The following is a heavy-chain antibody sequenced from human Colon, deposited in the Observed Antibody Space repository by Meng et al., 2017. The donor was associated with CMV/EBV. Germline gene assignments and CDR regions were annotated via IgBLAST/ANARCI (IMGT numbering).Heavy chain of an antibody. CDR2: IDYSGST. D-gene: IGHD2-15*01. CDR1: GGSVSSGIHY. Sequence: SETLSLTCNVSGGSVSSGIHYWNWIRQSPGKGLEWIGNIDYSGSTKYNPSLKSRITMSVDTSKNQFSLKPSSVTAADTAMYYCARDGRCSRSGGSCLDYWGQGALVTVSS. V-gene: IGHV4-61*01. J-gene: IGHJ4*02. CDR3: ARDGRCSRSGGSCLDY.